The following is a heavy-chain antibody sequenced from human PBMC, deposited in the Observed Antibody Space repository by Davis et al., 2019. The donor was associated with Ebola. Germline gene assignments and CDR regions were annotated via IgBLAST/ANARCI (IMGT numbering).Heavy chain of an antibody. J-gene: IGHJ4*02. CDR1: GLTFGDYA. V-gene: IGHV3-49*04. CDR2: IRGKAYGGKT. Sequence: GESLKISCTASGLTFGDYAMNWVRQAPGKGLDWVGFIRGKAYGGKTAYAASVKGRFTISRDDSKSIAYLQMNSLRAEDTAVYYCALTVVVTAIPNFDYWGQGTLVTVSS. CDR3: ALTVVVTAIPNFDY. D-gene: IGHD2-21*02.